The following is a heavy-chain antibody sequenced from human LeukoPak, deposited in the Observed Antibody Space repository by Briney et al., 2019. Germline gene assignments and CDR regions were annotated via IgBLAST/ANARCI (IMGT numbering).Heavy chain of an antibody. V-gene: IGHV3-23*01. CDR1: GFSFSTSA. D-gene: IGHD1-26*01. Sequence: PGGSLRLSCAASGFSFSTSAMTWVRQAPGKGLEWVSSISTNGGRTYYADSVKGRFTISRDNSKNTLYLQMNSLRAEDTAVYYCARDLRGSYGDDYWGQGTLVTVSS. J-gene: IGHJ4*02. CDR3: ARDLRGSYGDDY. CDR2: ISTNGGRT.